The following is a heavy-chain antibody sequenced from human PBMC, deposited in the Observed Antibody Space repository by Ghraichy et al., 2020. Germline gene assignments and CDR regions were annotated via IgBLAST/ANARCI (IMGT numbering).Heavy chain of an antibody. CDR2: INPNSGGT. D-gene: IGHD2-15*01. CDR3: ARGASGIVAAKPLYYFDY. CDR1: GYTFTGYY. Sequence: ASVKVSCKASGYTFTGYYMHWVRQAPGQGLEWMGWINPNSGGTNYAQKFQGRVTMTRDTSISTAYMELSRLRSDDKAVYYCARGASGIVAAKPLYYFDYWGQGTLVTVSS. J-gene: IGHJ4*02. V-gene: IGHV1-2*02.